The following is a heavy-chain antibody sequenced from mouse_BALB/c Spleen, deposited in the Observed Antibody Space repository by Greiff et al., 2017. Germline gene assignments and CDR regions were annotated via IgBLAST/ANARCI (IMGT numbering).Heavy chain of an antibody. V-gene: IGHV1-9*01. CDR1: GYTFSSYW. Sequence: VQLVESGAELMKPGASVKISCKATGYTFSSYWIEWVKQRPGHGLEWIGEILPGSGSTNYNEKFKGKATFTADTSSNTAYMQLSSLTSEDSAVYYGERANSEYYGSPRFAYWGQGTLVTVSA. J-gene: IGHJ3*01. D-gene: IGHD1-1*01. CDR3: ERANSEYYGSPRFAY. CDR2: ILPGSGST.